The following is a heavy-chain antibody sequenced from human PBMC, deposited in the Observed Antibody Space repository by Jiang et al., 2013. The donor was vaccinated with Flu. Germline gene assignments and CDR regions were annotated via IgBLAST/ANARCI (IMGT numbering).Heavy chain of an antibody. CDR2: ISYDRSDI. CDR3: VREYETYSFDY. J-gene: IGHJ4*02. V-gene: IGHV3-30*19. Sequence: SGGGVVQPGRSLRLSCAASGFTFSSYGMHWVRQAPGKGLEWVSFISYDRSDIYYADSVKGRFTISRDNFKSTLFLQMNSLRAEDTAVYFCVREYETYSFDYWGQGTLVTVSP. CDR1: GFTFSSYG. D-gene: IGHD2-8*01.